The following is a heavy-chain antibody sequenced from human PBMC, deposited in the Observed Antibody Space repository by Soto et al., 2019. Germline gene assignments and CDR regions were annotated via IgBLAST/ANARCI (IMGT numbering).Heavy chain of an antibody. CDR2: INQSGNT. CDR1: GYSISSGYY. J-gene: IGHJ4*02. V-gene: IGHV4-38-2*01. CDR3: ARHVHYYDSSGFHSEAPFHX. D-gene: IGHD3-22*01. Sequence: SDTLSLTFAVSGYSISSGYYWGWIRQTPGRGLEWIGSINQSGNTYYNPSLKSRFTISVDTSKNKFSLKLSSVTAADTAVYFCARHVHYYDSSGFHSEAPFHXWGQATQVTVSX.